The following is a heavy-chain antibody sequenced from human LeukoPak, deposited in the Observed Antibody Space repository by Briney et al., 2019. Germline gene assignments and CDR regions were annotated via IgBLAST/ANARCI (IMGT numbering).Heavy chain of an antibody. CDR3: ASNREGTTAMAPNYMDV. D-gene: IGHD5-18*01. CDR2: IYYTGST. CDR1: GGSIISFY. Sequence: SETLSLTCTVSGGSIISFYWSWIRQPPGKGLEWIGYIYYTGSTNYNPYLKSRVTISVDTSKNQFSLRLSSLTAADTAVYYCASNREGTTAMAPNYMDVWGKGTTVTVSS. J-gene: IGHJ6*03. V-gene: IGHV4-59*08.